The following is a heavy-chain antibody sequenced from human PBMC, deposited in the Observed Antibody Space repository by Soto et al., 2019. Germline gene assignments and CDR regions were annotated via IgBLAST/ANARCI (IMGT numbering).Heavy chain of an antibody. CDR1: GFTFSSYA. J-gene: IGHJ6*02. D-gene: IGHD3-9*01. V-gene: IGHV3-30-3*01. Sequence: QVQLVESGGGVVQPGRSLRLSCAASGFTFSSYAMHWVRQAPGKGLEWVAVISYDGNNKYYADSVKGRFTISRDNSKNTLYLQMNSLRAEDTAVYYCARDGQEYYDILTGYLPPTEYYYYGMDVWGQGTTVTVSS. CDR3: ARDGQEYYDILTGYLPPTEYYYYGMDV. CDR2: ISYDGNNK.